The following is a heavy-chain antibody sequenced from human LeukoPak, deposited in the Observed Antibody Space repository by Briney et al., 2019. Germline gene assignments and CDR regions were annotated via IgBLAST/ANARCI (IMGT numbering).Heavy chain of an antibody. CDR1: GYSFTSYW. D-gene: IGHD1-20*01. V-gene: IGHV5-51*01. Sequence: GESLKISCKGSGYSFTSYWIGWVRQMPGKGLEWMGIIYPGDSDTRYSPSFQGQVTISADKSISTAYLQWSSLKASDTAMYYCARRTPITGTSPHFDYWGQGTLVTVSS. CDR3: ARRTPITGTSPHFDY. CDR2: IYPGDSDT. J-gene: IGHJ4*02.